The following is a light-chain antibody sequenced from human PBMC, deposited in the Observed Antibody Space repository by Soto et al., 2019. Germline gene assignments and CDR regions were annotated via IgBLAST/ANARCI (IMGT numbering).Light chain of an antibody. CDR3: QQRSNWQGAT. CDR1: QSVSSY. J-gene: IGKJ4*01. CDR2: DAS. Sequence: EIVVTQSPATLSLSPGERATLSCRASQSVSSYLAWYQQKPGQAPRLLIYDASNRATGIPARFSGSGSGTDCTLTISSLEPEDFAVYYCQQRSNWQGATFGGGTKVEIK. V-gene: IGKV3-11*01.